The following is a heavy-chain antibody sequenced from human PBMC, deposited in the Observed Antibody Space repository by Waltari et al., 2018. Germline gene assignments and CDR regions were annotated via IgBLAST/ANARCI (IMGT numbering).Heavy chain of an antibody. D-gene: IGHD2-21*02. Sequence: VQLQESGPGLVKPSATLSLPCRVSSGARISYFWSWIRQPPGKGLEWIGYIYYSGSTDYNPALKSRVTISVDTSKNEVSLKVRSVTAADTAVYYCAREVYGGNSGADYWGQGTLVTVSS. CDR2: IYYSGST. V-gene: IGHV4-59*01. CDR1: SGARISYF. CDR3: AREVYGGNSGADY. J-gene: IGHJ4*02.